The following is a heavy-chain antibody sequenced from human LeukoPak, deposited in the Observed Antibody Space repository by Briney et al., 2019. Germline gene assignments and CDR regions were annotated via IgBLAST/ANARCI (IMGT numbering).Heavy chain of an antibody. J-gene: IGHJ6*04. CDR2: IYYSGST. V-gene: IGHV4-59*01. CDR1: GGSISSYY. Sequence: SETLSLTCTVSGGSISSYYWSWIRQPPGKGLEWIGYIYYSGSTNYNPSLKSRVTISVDTSKNQFSLKLSSATAADTAVYYCARSLKGAGMDVWGKGTTVTVSS. D-gene: IGHD3-16*01. CDR3: ARSLKGAGMDV.